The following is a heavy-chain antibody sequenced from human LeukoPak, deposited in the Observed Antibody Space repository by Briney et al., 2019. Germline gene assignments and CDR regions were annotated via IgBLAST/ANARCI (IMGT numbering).Heavy chain of an antibody. J-gene: IGHJ4*02. D-gene: IGHD5-12*01. CDR2: ISSSSSYI. CDR1: GFTFSSYS. Sequence: PGGSLRLSCAASGFTFSSYSMNWVRQAPGKGLEWVSSISSSSSYIYYADSVKGRFTISRDNAKNSLYLQMNSLRAEDTAVYYCARMHSGYDDEYYFDYWGQGTLVTVSS. CDR3: ARMHSGYDDEYYFDY. V-gene: IGHV3-21*01.